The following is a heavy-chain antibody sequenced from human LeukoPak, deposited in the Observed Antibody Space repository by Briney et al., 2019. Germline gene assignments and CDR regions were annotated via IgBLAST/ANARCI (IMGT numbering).Heavy chain of an antibody. CDR2: TYYRSKWYN. J-gene: IGHJ4*02. D-gene: IGHD6-19*01. Sequence: SQTLSLTCAISGDSVSINSAAWNWIRQSPSRGLEWLGRTYYRSKWYNDYAVSVKSRITINPDTSKNQFSLQLNSVTPEDTAVYYCARGLRIAVAADYFDYWGQGTLVTVSS. CDR3: ARGLRIAVAADYFDY. V-gene: IGHV6-1*01. CDR1: GDSVSINSAA.